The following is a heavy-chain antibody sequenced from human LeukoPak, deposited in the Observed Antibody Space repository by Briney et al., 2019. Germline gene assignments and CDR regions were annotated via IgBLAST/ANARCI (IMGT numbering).Heavy chain of an antibody. D-gene: IGHD1-1*01. CDR1: GFTFSSYA. V-gene: IGHV3-23*01. CDR3: AKEGLERRFNFDY. J-gene: IGHJ4*02. CDR2: ISGSGGGT. Sequence: GGSLRLSCAASGFTFSSYAMSWVRQAPGKGLEWVSGISGSGGGTYHAGSVKGRFTISRDNSKNTLYLQMNSLRAEDTAVYYCAKEGLERRFNFDYWGQGTLVTVSS.